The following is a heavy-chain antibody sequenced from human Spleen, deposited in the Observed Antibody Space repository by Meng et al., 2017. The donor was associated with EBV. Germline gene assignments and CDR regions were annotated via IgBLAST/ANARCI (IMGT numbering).Heavy chain of an antibody. CDR2: MYYSGST. V-gene: IGHV4-39*01. CDR1: GGSISSRSYY. J-gene: IGHJ4*02. D-gene: IGHD6-25*01. CDR3: ARHGIVTSGAAIDY. Sequence: PGWGPRLGKPSETLSLRCAGSGGSISSRSYYWGWIRQPPGKGLEWIGSMYYSGSTSLKSRLTISVDASKNQFSLELSSVTAADTAVYYCARHGIVTSGAAIDYWGQGTLVTVSS.